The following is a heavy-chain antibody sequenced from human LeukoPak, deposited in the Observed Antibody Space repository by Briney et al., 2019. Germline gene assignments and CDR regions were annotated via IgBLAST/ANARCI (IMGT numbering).Heavy chain of an antibody. CDR2: IYYSGST. D-gene: IGHD1-26*01. V-gene: IGHV4-59*01. CDR1: GGSISSYY. CDR3: ARGAGDYYFDY. Sequence: SETLSLTCTVSGGSISSYYWSWIRRPPGKGLEWIGYIYYSGSTNYNPSLKSRVTISVDTSKNQFSLKLSSVTAADTAVYYCARGAGDYYFDYWGQGTLVTVSS. J-gene: IGHJ4*02.